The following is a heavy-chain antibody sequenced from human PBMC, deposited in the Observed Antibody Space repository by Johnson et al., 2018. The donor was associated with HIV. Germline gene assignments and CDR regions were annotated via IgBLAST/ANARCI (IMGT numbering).Heavy chain of an antibody. CDR2: IKSKTDCGTT. CDR1: GFTFSNAW. V-gene: IGHV3-15*01. CDR3: TTGGYCSGTSCFSYAFDI. D-gene: IGHD2-2*01. J-gene: IGHJ3*02. Sequence: VKLVESGGGLVKPGGSLRLSCAASGFTFSNAWMSWVRQAPGKGLEWVGRIKSKTDCGTTDYAAPVKGRFTISRDDSKSTLYLQMNSLKSEDTAVYYCTTGGYCSGTSCFSYAFDIWGQGTMVTVSS.